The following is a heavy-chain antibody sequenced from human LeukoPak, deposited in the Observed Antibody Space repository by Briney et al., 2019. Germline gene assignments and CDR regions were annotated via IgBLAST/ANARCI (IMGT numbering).Heavy chain of an antibody. J-gene: IGHJ4*02. CDR2: ISYDGSNK. CDR3: ASLHWARDTVTFDY. D-gene: IGHD4-17*01. CDR1: GFTFSSYG. V-gene: IGHV3-30*03. Sequence: GWSLRLSCATSGFTFSSYGMHWVRQAPGKGLEWVAVISYDGSNKYYADSVKGRFTISRDNSKNTLYLQMNSLRAEDTTVYYCASLHWARDTVTFDYWGQGALVTVSS.